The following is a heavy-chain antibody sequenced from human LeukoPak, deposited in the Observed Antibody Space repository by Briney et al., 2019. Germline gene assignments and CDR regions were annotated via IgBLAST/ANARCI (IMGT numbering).Heavy chain of an antibody. D-gene: IGHD3-22*01. CDR2: IIPIFATS. Sequence: ASVKVSCKASGGTFSSYAISWVRQAPGQGLEWMGGIIPIFATSNYAQKFQGRVTITADEFTSTAYMELSSLGSEDTAVYYCARARYYYDSSGSFDLAYWGQGTLVTVSS. V-gene: IGHV1-69*13. CDR1: GGTFSSYA. CDR3: ARARYYYDSSGSFDLAY. J-gene: IGHJ4*02.